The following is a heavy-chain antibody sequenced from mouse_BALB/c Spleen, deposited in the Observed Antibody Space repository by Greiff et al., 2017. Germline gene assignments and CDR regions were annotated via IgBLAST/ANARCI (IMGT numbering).Heavy chain of an antibody. CDR2: IWAGGST. J-gene: IGHJ4*01. V-gene: IGHV2-9*02. D-gene: IGHD2-10*02. CDR1: GFSLTSYG. CDR3: ARDGYGLYDYAMDY. Sequence: VKLMESGPGLVAPSQSLSITCTVSGFSLTSYGVHWVRQPPGKGLEWLGVIWAGGSTNYNSALMSRLSISKDNSKSQVFLKMNSLQTDDTAMYYCARDGYGLYDYAMDYWGQGTSVTVSS.